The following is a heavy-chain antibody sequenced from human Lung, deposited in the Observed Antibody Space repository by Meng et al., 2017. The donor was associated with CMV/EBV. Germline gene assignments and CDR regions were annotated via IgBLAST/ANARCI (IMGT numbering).Heavy chain of an antibody. CDR1: GGTFASHT. Sequence: SVKVSXKTTGGTFASHTISWVRQAPGQRLEWMGRIIPFLDMTNYAQMFQGRISITADRSTSTAYMELNSLKSEDTAIYYCASGYCNGNSCHSAFDMWGPG. CDR3: ASGYCNGNSCHSAFDM. V-gene: IGHV1-69*02. CDR2: IIPFLDMT. D-gene: IGHD2-2*03. J-gene: IGHJ3*02.